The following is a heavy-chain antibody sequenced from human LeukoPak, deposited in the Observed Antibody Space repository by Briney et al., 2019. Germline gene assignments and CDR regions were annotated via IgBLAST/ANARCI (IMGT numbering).Heavy chain of an antibody. V-gene: IGHV3-13*05. J-gene: IGHJ4*02. Sequence: PGGSLRLSCAASGFTFSSYDMHWARQPTGKGLEWVSAIGAAGDPYYPGSVKGRFTISRENAKNSLYLQMNSLRAGDTAVYYCARALSSGWYVFDYWGQGTLVTVSS. CDR1: GFTFSSYD. D-gene: IGHD6-19*01. CDR3: ARALSSGWYVFDY. CDR2: IGAAGDP.